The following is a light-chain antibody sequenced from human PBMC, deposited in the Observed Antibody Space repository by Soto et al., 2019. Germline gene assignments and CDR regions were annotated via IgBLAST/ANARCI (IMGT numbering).Light chain of an antibody. J-gene: IGKJ4*01. CDR3: QQYIRWPLT. Sequence: EVVLRQSPATLSVSPGEGSTLSFRASQSVSSNLAWYQQKPGQAPRLLIYGASTRATGTPARFSGSGSGTEFTLTISSLQSEDFAVYYCQQYIRWPLTFGGGTKVDIK. V-gene: IGKV3-15*01. CDR1: QSVSSN. CDR2: GAS.